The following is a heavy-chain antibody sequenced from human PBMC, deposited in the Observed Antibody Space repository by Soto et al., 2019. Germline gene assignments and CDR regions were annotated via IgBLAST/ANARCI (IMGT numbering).Heavy chain of an antibody. J-gene: IGHJ4*02. CDR1: GFTFNNAW. CDR3: ATGLGYCSGGSCHPR. CDR2: INSKRDAETT. D-gene: IGHD2-15*01. V-gene: IGHV3-15*01. Sequence: EVQLVESGGGVVKPGGSLRLSCAASGFTFNNAWMSWVRQAPGKGLEWVGRINSKRDAETTDYAAPVKGRFTVSGDDSINTLSLHMNSRKTEDTAVYYWATGLGYCSGGSCHPRWGQGTVVTVSS.